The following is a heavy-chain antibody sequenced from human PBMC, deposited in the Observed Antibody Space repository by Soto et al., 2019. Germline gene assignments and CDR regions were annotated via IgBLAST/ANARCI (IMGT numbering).Heavy chain of an antibody. J-gene: IGHJ4*02. V-gene: IGHV4-61*01. CDR1: GGSVSSGSYY. D-gene: IGHD1-26*01. CDR3: AREGNGFSGSYPRFGVHVFDY. Sequence: PXETLSLTCTVSGGSVSSGSYYWSWIRQPPGKGLEWIGYIYYSGSTNYNPSLKSRVTISVDTSKNQFSLKLSSVTAADTAVYYCAREGNGFSGSYPRFGVHVFDYWGKGTLVTVSS. CDR2: IYYSGST.